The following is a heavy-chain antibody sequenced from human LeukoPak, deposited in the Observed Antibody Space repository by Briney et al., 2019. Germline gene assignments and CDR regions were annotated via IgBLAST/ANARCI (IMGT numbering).Heavy chain of an antibody. V-gene: IGHV4-59*01. J-gene: IGHJ5*02. CDR2: IYNSGTT. Sequence: SETLSLTCTVSGGSFSDYYWNWIRQPPGKGLEWIGYIYNSGTTTYNPSLKSRVTISQDTSKNQFSLKLSSVTAADTAVYYCARDQGAVAGIDPWGQGTLVTVSS. CDR3: ARDQGAVAGIDP. CDR1: GGSFSDYY. D-gene: IGHD6-19*01.